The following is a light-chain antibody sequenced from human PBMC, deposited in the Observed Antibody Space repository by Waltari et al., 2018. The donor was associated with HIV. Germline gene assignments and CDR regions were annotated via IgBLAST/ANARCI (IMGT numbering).Light chain of an antibody. CDR3: QQNDSFPYT. J-gene: IGKJ2*01. CDR2: RAS. V-gene: IGKV1-39*01. Sequence: DIQMTQSPSPLSASVGDTVVINCRASQSITYFLNWYQVKPGKAPALLVSRASSLQSGVPSRFVGSGSGTDFTLTIKNLQPGDFATYFCQQNDSFPYTFGPGTKLDI. CDR1: QSITYF.